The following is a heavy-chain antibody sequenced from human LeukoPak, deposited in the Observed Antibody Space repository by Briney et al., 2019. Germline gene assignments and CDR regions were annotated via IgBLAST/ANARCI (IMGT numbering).Heavy chain of an antibody. CDR2: IIPIFGTA. D-gene: IGHD2-2*01. Sequence: EASVKVSCKASGGTFSSYAISWVRQAPGQGLEWMGGIIPIFGTANYAQKFQGRVTITTDESTSTAYMELSSLRSEDTAVYYCARSVVVVPAATTGEHHYYYYYMDVWGKGTTVTVSS. CDR1: GGTFSSYA. J-gene: IGHJ6*03. CDR3: ARSVVVVPAATTGEHHYYYYYMDV. V-gene: IGHV1-69*05.